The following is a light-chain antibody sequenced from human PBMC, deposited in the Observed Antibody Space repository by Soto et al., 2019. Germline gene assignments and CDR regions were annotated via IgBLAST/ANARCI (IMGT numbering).Light chain of an antibody. J-gene: IGKJ4*01. CDR3: QKYNSAPIT. CDR1: QGIAHY. Sequence: DIPVTQSPSSLSASVGDRVTITCRASQGIAHYLAWYQQKPGNFPKLLIYGASTLQSGVPSRFSGSGYGTDFTLTITGLQPEDVAFYYCQKYNSAPITFGGGTKVEIK. V-gene: IGKV1-27*01. CDR2: GAS.